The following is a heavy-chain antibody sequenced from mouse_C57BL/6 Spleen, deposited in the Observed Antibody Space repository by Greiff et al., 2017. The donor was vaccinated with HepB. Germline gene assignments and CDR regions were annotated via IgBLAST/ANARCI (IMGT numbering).Heavy chain of an antibody. CDR2: IYPGSGNT. J-gene: IGHJ4*01. CDR1: GYTFTDYY. CDR3: ARDYGSSPYAMDY. D-gene: IGHD1-1*01. Sequence: QVQLQQPGAELVRPGASVKLSCKASGYTFTDYYINWVKQRPGQGLEWIARIYPGSGNTYYNEKFKGKATLTAEKSSSTAYMQLSSLTSEDSAVYFCARDYGSSPYAMDYWGQGTSVTVSS. V-gene: IGHV1-76*01.